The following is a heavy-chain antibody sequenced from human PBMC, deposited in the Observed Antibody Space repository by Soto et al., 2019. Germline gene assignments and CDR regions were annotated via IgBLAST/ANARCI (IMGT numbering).Heavy chain of an antibody. J-gene: IGHJ4*02. CDR2: INPSGGST. V-gene: IGHV1-46*01. CDR1: GYTFTSYY. CDR3: ASPPYPGCINAVCYPLDY. D-gene: IGHD2-8*01. Sequence: QVQLVQSGAEVKKPGASVKISCKASGYTFTSYYMHWVRQAPGQGLEWMGIINPSGGSTNYAQKLQGRVAMTRDTSTSTVDMELNSLRSEDTAVYYCASPPYPGCINAVCYPLDYWGQGTLVTVSS.